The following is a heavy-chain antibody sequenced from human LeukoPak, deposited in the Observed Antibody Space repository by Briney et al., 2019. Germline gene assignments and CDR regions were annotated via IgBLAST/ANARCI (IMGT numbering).Heavy chain of an antibody. CDR3: AREFCSSTSCYKALGY. Sequence: GGSLRLSCAASGFSFSSYAMHWVRQAPGKGLKYVSAISSNGGSTYYANSVKGRFTISRDNSKNTLYLQMGSLRAEDMAVYYRAREFCSSTSCYKALGYWGQGTLVTVSS. CDR2: ISSNGGST. V-gene: IGHV3-64*01. J-gene: IGHJ4*02. CDR1: GFSFSSYA. D-gene: IGHD2-2*02.